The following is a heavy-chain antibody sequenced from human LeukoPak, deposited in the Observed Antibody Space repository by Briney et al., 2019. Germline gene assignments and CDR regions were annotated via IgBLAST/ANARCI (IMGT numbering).Heavy chain of an antibody. CDR2: IYTSGST. CDR1: GGSISSGSYY. CDR3: ASGPRLYYYDSSGYYYSSGLGAFDI. Sequence: SQTLSFTCTVSGGSISSGSYYWSWIRQPAGKGLEWLGRIYTSGSTNYNPSLKSRVTISVDTSKNQFSLKLSSVTAADTAVYYCASGPRLYYYDSSGYYYSSGLGAFDIWGQGTMVTVSS. D-gene: IGHD3-22*01. J-gene: IGHJ3*02. V-gene: IGHV4-61*02.